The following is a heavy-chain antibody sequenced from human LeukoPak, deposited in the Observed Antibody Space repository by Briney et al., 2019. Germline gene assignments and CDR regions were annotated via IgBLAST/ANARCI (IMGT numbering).Heavy chain of an antibody. CDR1: GYTFTGYY. J-gene: IGHJ4*02. V-gene: IGHV1-46*01. CDR3: ATTVARLYYFDY. CDR2: INPSGGSA. D-gene: IGHD5-12*01. Sequence: ASVKVSCKASGYTFTGYYMHWVRQAPGQGLEWMGIINPSGGSASYAQKFQGRVTMTRDTSTSTVYMELSSLRSEDTAVYYCATTVARLYYFDYWGQGTLVTVSS.